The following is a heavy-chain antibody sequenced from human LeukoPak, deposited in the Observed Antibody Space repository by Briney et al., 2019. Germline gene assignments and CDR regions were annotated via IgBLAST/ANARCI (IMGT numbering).Heavy chain of an antibody. V-gene: IGHV3-48*02. CDR2: ISSGSSTI. J-gene: IGHJ4*02. CDR3: VGPYCSGGSCYLGLFDY. Sequence: PGGSLRLSCAASGFTFSRYNMNWVRQAPGKGLEGISYISSGSSTIYYADSVKGRFTIPRDNAKNSLYLQMSSLRDEDTAVYYCVGPYCSGGSCYLGLFDYWGQGTLVTVSS. CDR1: GFTFSRYN. D-gene: IGHD2-15*01.